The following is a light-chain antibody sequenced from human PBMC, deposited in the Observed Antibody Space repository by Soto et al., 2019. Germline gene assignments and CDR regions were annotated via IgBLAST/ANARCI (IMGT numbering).Light chain of an antibody. V-gene: IGLV2-23*03. Sequence: QSALTQPASVSGSPGQSITISCAGTSSDVGTYNLVSWYQHYPGKAPKLMIYEGSKRPSGVSNRFSGSKSGNTASLTISGLQAEDEADYYCCSYAGSGTFVFGGGTKLTVL. CDR1: SSDVGTYNL. CDR3: CSYAGSGTFV. J-gene: IGLJ2*01. CDR2: EGS.